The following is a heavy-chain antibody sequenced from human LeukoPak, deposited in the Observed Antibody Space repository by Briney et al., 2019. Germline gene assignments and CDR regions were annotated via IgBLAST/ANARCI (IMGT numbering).Heavy chain of an antibody. CDR2: IFPIFATA. CDR3: ATESGSYEAYFDY. V-gene: IGHV1-69*13. D-gene: IGHD1-26*01. CDR1: GGTFSSYA. J-gene: IGHJ4*02. Sequence: SVKVSCKASGGTFSSYAISWVRQAPGQELEWMGRIFPIFATANYAQKFQGRVTITADESTSTAYMELSSRRSEDTAVYYCATESGSYEAYFDYWGQGTLVTVSS.